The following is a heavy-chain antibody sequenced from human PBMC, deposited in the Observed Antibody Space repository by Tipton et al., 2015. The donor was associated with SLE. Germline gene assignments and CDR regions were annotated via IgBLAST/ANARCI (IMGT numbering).Heavy chain of an antibody. V-gene: IGHV3-30-3*01. J-gene: IGHJ4*02. CDR3: ARAPRAPHYFDY. Sequence: RSLRLSCAASGFTFSSYAMHWVRQAPGKGLEWVAVISYDGSNKYYADSVKGRFTISRDNSKNTLYLQMNSLRAEDTAVYYCARAPRAPHYFDYWGQGTLVTVSS. CDR2: ISYDGSNK. CDR1: GFTFSSYA.